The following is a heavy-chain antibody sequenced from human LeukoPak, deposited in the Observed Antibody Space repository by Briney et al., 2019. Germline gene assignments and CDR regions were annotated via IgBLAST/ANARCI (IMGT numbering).Heavy chain of an antibody. J-gene: IGHJ4*02. Sequence: SETLSLTCTVPGGSRNSSSSYWGWIRQPPGKGLEWIASIYYSGSAYYNLSLKSRIAVSVDTSKNQFSLKLSSVTAADTAVYYCASGYFDSGGPPRYFDYWGQGTLVTVSS. V-gene: IGHV4-39*01. CDR2: IYYSGSA. D-gene: IGHD3-22*01. CDR3: ASGYFDSGGPPRYFDY. CDR1: GGSRNSSSSY.